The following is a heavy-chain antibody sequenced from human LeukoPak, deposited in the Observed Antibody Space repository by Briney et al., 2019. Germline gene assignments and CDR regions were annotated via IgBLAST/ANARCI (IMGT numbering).Heavy chain of an antibody. CDR2: IHHSASP. D-gene: IGHD2/OR15-2a*01. CDR1: GASITSNC. J-gene: IGHJ4*02. V-gene: IGHV4-4*02. CDR3: ARHIGILGKWGFDY. Sequence: SETLSLTCAVSGASITSNCWSWSAHSPGKGLKWIGEIHHSASPNYNTSLKSRVTLSLDKSQNQFSLKVTSVTAADTAVYYCARHIGILGKWGFDYWGQGTLVTVSS.